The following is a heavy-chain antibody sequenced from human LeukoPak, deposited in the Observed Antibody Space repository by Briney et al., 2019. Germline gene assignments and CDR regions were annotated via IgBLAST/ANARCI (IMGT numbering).Heavy chain of an antibody. CDR3: ARDVGYDPLTDSYMDV. CDR2: TTYRGRA. V-gene: IGHV4-30-4*08. D-gene: IGHD3-9*01. Sequence: LSLTCTVSGASISGGAYYWCGIRQSPGKGREWIGYTTYRGRASYSPSLASRASITVDTSKNQFSLKVRSVTVADAAVYFCARDVGYDPLTDSYMDVWGKGATAIVSS. J-gene: IGHJ6*03. CDR1: GASISGGAYY.